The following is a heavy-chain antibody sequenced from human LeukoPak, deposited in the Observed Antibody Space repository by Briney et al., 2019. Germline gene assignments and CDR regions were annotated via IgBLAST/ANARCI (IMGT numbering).Heavy chain of an antibody. D-gene: IGHD6-19*01. Sequence: GGSLRLSCAASGFTFVDYSMHWVRQAPGKGLEWLSLISGDGDHTYYAASVQGRITISRDNSKSSLFLQLHSLTTEDTAFYYCVKVHKRGWIISYIFEFWGPGTLVTVSS. CDR3: VKVHKRGWIISYIFEF. J-gene: IGHJ4*02. CDR1: GFTFVDYS. CDR2: ISGDGDHT. V-gene: IGHV3-43*02.